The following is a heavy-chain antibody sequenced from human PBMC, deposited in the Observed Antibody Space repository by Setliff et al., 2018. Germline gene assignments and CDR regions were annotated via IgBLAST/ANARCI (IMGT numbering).Heavy chain of an antibody. Sequence: SETLSLTCAVYGESFSGYFWSWICQTPEKGLEWIGEISHSGNTNYNPSFKSRVTISIDTSKNQFSLKVNSVTAADTAVYFCARVLVLGYNWFDPWGQGTLVTVSS. J-gene: IGHJ5*02. CDR3: ARVLVLGYNWFDP. V-gene: IGHV4-34*01. CDR2: ISHSGNT. CDR1: GESFSGYF. D-gene: IGHD3-10*01.